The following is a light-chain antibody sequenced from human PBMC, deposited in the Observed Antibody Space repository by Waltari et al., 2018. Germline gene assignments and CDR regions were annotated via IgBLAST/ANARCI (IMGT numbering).Light chain of an antibody. Sequence: SYELTQPPSVSVSPGQTASITCSGDKLGDKFACWYQQKPGHSPVLVIYEDTKRPSGIPQRFAGSNSGNTATLTISGTQALDEADYYCQAWDRFTVVFGGGTKLTVL. CDR2: EDT. J-gene: IGLJ2*01. CDR3: QAWDRFTVV. CDR1: KLGDKF. V-gene: IGLV3-1*01.